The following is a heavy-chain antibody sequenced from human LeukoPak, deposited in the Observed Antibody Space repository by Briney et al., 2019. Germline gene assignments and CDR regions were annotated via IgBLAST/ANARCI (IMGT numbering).Heavy chain of an antibody. J-gene: IGHJ3*02. Sequence: SETLSLTCTVSGGSISSSSYYWGWIRQPPGKGLEWIGSIYYSGSTYYNPSLKSRVTISVDTSKNQFSLKLSSVTAADTAVYYCARGGGGYSHGYPYDAFDIWGQGTMVTVSS. V-gene: IGHV4-39*07. D-gene: IGHD5-18*01. CDR3: ARGGGGYSHGYPYDAFDI. CDR1: GGSISSSSYY. CDR2: IYYSGST.